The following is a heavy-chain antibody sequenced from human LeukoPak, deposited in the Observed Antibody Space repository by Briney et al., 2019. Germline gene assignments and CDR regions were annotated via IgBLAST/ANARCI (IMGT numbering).Heavy chain of an antibody. CDR2: ISYSGRT. V-gene: IGHV4-39*01. D-gene: IGHD3-22*01. CDR3: ARLRAYYYDSSGYYNFDF. J-gene: IGHJ4*02. CDR1: GGSTSSSSFY. Sequence: SETLSLTCTVSGGSTSSSSFYWGWIRQPPGKGLECFGRISYSGRTYYNPSLQSRVTISVETSKNQFSLGLSSVTAADTAVYYCARLRAYYYDSSGYYNFDFWGQGTLVTVSS.